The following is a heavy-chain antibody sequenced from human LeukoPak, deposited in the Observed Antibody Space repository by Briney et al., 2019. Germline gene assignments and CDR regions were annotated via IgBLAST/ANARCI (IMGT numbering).Heavy chain of an antibody. J-gene: IGHJ4*02. CDR1: GYTFPGYY. V-gene: IGHV1-2*02. Sequence: ASVKVSCKASGYTFPGYYMHWVRQAPGQGLEWMGWINPNSGGTNYARKFQGRVTMTRDTSISTAYMELSRLRSVDTAVYYCAREHSSSSGKVFDYWGQGTLVTVSS. CDR3: AREHSSSSGKVFDY. D-gene: IGHD6-6*01. CDR2: INPNSGGT.